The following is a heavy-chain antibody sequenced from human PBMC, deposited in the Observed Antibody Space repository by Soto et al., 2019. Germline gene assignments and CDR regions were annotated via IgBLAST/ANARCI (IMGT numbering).Heavy chain of an antibody. CDR2: IIPILTTP. CDR1: GGAFSIYG. Sequence: SVKVSCKASGGAFSIYGFSWVRQAPGQGPEWIGGIIPILTTPNYAQKFQGRVTIVADESTTTVYMEMSSLKVEDTAVYYCATSVGIAPTGEDGMDVWGQGTSVTVSS. D-gene: IGHD2-8*02. CDR3: ATSVGIAPTGEDGMDV. V-gene: IGHV1-69*13. J-gene: IGHJ6*02.